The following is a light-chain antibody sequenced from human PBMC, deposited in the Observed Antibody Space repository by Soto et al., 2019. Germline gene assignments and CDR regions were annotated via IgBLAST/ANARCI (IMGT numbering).Light chain of an antibody. CDR1: NSNRNSF. CDR2: DND. V-gene: IGLV1-51*01. Sequence: QSVLTQPPSVSAAPGQKVTISCSGRNSNRNSFVSWYQHAPGTAPKLLIYDNDKRASGIPDRLSGSKSGMSATLDITGVQTGDEADYYCATWGDRLTAAVFGPGSKLTVL. J-gene: IGLJ1*01. CDR3: ATWGDRLTAAV.